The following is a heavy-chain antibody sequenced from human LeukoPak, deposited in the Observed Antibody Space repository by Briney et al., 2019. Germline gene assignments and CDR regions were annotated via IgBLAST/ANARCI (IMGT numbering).Heavy chain of an antibody. CDR3: ARNLGYCSGGSCYSPAGYFDH. CDR1: GYTFTSYG. Sequence: ASVKVSCKASGYTFTSYGISWARQAPGQGLEWMGWISAYNGNTNYAQKPQGRVTMTTDTSTSTAYMELRSLRSDDTAVYYCARNLGYCSGGSCYSPAGYFDHWGQGTLVTVSS. D-gene: IGHD2-15*01. J-gene: IGHJ4*02. CDR2: ISAYNGNT. V-gene: IGHV1-18*04.